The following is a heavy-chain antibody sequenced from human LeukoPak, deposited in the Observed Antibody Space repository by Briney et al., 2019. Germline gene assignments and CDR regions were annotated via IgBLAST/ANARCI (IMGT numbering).Heavy chain of an antibody. D-gene: IGHD3-10*01. CDR2: IIPIFGRA. J-gene: IGHJ6*03. CDR1: GGTFSSYA. Sequence: ASVKVSCKASGGTFSSYAISWVRRAPGQGLEWVGGIIPIFGRAYYAQNFQGRVTITADKSTSTAYMGLSSLGSEDTAIYYCAXXXXXXXXXXGVYNYHYYMEVWGTGTTVIVS. V-gene: IGHV1-69*06. CDR3: AXXXXXXXXXXGVYNYHYYMEV.